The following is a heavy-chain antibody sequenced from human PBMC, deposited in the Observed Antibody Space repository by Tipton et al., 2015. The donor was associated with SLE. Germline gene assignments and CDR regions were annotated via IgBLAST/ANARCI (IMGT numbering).Heavy chain of an antibody. V-gene: IGHV4-59*08. CDR3: ARHEDSSTWYSAFDI. CDR2: IYYSGST. Sequence: LRLSCTVSGGSISSYFWSWIRQPPGKGLEWIGYIYYSGSTNYNPSLRGRVTISVDTSKNRFSLKLSSVTAADTAVYYCARHEDSSTWYSAFDIWGQGTMVTVSS. J-gene: IGHJ3*02. CDR1: GGSISSYF. D-gene: IGHD6-13*01.